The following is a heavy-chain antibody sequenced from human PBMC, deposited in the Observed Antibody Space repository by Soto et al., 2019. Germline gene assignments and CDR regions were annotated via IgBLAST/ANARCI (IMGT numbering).Heavy chain of an antibody. V-gene: IGHV4-39*01. D-gene: IGHD6-13*01. CDR1: GDSITSINYY. J-gene: IGHJ4*01. Sequence: LPETLSLTCTVSGDSITSINYYWGWIRQPPGKGLEWIGSIYYSGSAYYNPSLKSRVTIFVDTSKNQFSLEVSSVTAADTGLYYCASRRSSWYYDSWGQGTLVTVSS. CDR3: ASRRSSWYYDS. CDR2: IYYSGSA.